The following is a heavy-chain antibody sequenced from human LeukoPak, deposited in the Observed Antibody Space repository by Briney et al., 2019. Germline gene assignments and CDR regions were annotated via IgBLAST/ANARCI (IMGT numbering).Heavy chain of an antibody. CDR2: IYYSGST. CDR1: GGSISSYY. Sequence: SETLSPTCTVSGGSISSYYWSWIRQPPGKGLEWIGYIYYSGSTNYNPSLKSRVTISVDTSKNQFSLKLSSVTAADTAVNYCAGHRSASDVDPWGQGTLVTVSS. J-gene: IGHJ5*02. CDR3: AGHRSASDVDP. D-gene: IGHD2-21*02. V-gene: IGHV4-59*08.